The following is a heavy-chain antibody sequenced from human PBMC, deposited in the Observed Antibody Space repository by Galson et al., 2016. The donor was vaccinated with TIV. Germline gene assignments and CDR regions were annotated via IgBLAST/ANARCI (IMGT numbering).Heavy chain of an antibody. CDR3: ATAGYSSLNYYGMDV. CDR1: GGSISSYY. V-gene: IGHV4-59*01. D-gene: IGHD3-22*01. J-gene: IGHJ6*02. Sequence: ETLSLTCSVSGGSISSYYWSWLRQPPGKGLEWIGYIYYSGTTKYNPSLKSRVSISADTSKTQLSLRLSSVTAADTAVYYCATAGYSSLNYYGMDVWGQGTTVTVSS. CDR2: IYYSGTT.